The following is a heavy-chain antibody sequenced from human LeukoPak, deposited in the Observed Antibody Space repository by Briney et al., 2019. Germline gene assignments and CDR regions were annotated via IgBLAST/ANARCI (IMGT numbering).Heavy chain of an antibody. D-gene: IGHD3-22*01. CDR1: GYTFIGYY. J-gene: IGHJ4*02. Sequence: SVKVSCKASGYTFIGYYMHWVRQAPGQGLEWMGGIIPIFGTANYAQKFQGRVTITADESTSTAYMELSSLRSEDTAVYYCASSREGYYYDSSGYYQPFDYWGQGTLVTVSS. CDR2: IIPIFGTA. CDR3: ASSREGYYYDSSGYYQPFDY. V-gene: IGHV1-69*13.